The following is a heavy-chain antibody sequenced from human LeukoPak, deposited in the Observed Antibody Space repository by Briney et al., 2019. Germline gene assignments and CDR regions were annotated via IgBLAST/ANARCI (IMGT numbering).Heavy chain of an antibody. CDR3: AREIYDFWSGKSPFDY. CDR2: ISYDGSNK. D-gene: IGHD3-3*01. V-gene: IGHV3-30*04. CDR1: GFTFSSYA. J-gene: IGHJ4*02. Sequence: GGSLRLSCAASGFTFSSYAMHWVRQAPGKGLEWVAVISYDGSNKYYADSVKGRFTISRDNSKNTLYLQMNSLRAEDTAVYYCAREIYDFWSGKSPFDYWGQGTLVTVSS.